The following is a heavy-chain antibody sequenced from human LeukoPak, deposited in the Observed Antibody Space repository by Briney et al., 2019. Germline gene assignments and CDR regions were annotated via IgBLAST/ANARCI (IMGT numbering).Heavy chain of an antibody. V-gene: IGHV4-4*07. Sequence: PSETLSLTCSVSGGSISSSYWSWIRQPAGKGLEWIGRIYSSGTTNYDPSLKSRVTMSVDTSKSQFSLKLSSVTAADTAVYYCARGSGAISKEAFDIWGQGTMVTVYS. J-gene: IGHJ3*02. CDR2: IYSSGTT. D-gene: IGHD3-3*01. CDR3: ARGSGAISKEAFDI. CDR1: GGSISSSY.